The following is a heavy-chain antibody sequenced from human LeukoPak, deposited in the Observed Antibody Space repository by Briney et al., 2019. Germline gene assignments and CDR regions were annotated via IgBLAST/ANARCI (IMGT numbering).Heavy chain of an antibody. CDR2: ISSSGSTI. J-gene: IGHJ3*01. CDR3: ARDWLAGNPYHAFDL. D-gene: IGHD3-22*01. Sequence: GGSLRLSCAASGFTFSSYEMNWVRQAPGKGPEWVSYISSSGSTIYYADSVKGQFTISRDNAKNSLYLQMNSLRAEDTAVYYCARDWLAGNPYHAFDLWGKGTMVTVSS. V-gene: IGHV3-48*03. CDR1: GFTFSSYE.